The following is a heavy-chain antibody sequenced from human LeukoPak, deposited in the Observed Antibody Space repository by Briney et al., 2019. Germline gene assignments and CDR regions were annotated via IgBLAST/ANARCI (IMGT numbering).Heavy chain of an antibody. V-gene: IGHV3-7*01. CDR1: GFIFSSYW. CDR3: ARGGMVRRVMGAFDI. Sequence: GGSLRLSCEASGFIFSSYWMSWVRQAPGKGLEWVANIKQDGSEKYYVDSVKGRFTVSRDNAKNSLYLQMNSLRAEDTAVFYCARGGMVRRVMGAFDIWGQGTLVTVSS. J-gene: IGHJ3*02. CDR2: IKQDGSEK. D-gene: IGHD3-10*01.